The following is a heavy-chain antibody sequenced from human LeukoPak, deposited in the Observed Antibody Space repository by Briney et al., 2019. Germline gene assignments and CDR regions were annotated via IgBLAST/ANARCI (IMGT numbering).Heavy chain of an antibody. D-gene: IGHD6-13*01. CDR1: GFTFSSYE. V-gene: IGHV3-48*03. J-gene: IGHJ6*03. CDR3: ARDLKQQLVRGGSNYYYYMDV. Sequence: PGGSLRLSCAASGFTFSSYEMNWVRQAPGKGLEWVSYISSSGSTIYYADSVKGRFTISRDNAKNSLYLQMSSLRAEDTAVYYCARDLKQQLVRGGSNYYYYMDVWGKGTTVTVSS. CDR2: ISSSGSTI.